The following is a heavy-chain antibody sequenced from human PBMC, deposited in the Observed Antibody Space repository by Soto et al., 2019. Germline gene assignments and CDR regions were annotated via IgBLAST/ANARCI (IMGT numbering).Heavy chain of an antibody. CDR2: IYYSGST. V-gene: IGHV4-28*01. Sequence: PSETLSLTCLVSGQDIKTNYWWAWVRQTPGKGLEWIGYIYYSGSTNYTPSLKSRVTISLDTSKNHFSLKLSSVTAADTAVYYCVKQDGYSYAFDIWGQGTMVTVSS. CDR1: GQDIKTNYW. CDR3: VKQDGYSYAFDI. D-gene: IGHD5-18*01. J-gene: IGHJ3*02.